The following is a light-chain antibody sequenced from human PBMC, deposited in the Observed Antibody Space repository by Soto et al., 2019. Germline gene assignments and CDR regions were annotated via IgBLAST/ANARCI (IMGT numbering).Light chain of an antibody. V-gene: IGLV2-23*02. CDR2: EVS. Sequence: QSALTQPASVSGSPGQSITISCTGTSSDVGSHNLVSWYQQHPGKAPKLMIYEVSKRPSGVSNRFSGSKSGNTASLTISGLHAEDEADYYCCSYAGSSTLVFGGGTKLTVL. CDR1: SSDVGSHNL. J-gene: IGLJ3*02. CDR3: CSYAGSSTLV.